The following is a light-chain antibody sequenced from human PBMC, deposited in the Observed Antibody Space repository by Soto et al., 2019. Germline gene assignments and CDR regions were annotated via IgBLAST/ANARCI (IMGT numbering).Light chain of an antibody. J-gene: IGKJ2*01. CDR2: WAS. V-gene: IGKV4-1*01. Sequence: DIVMTQSPDSLAVSLGETATINCKSSQSVFYSSNNKNYLAWYQQKPGQPPKLLIYWASTRESGVPDRFSGSASGTAFALTISSLQAEDVAVYYWEQDYDTPPYTFGQGTKLEIK. CDR3: EQDYDTPPYT. CDR1: QSVFYSSNNKNY.